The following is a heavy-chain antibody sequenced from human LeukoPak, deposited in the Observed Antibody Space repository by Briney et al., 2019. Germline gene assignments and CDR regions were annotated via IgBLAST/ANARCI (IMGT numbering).Heavy chain of an antibody. V-gene: IGHV4-59*01. CDR3: ARAMIFGVVSDAFDI. CDR1: GGSISSYY. Sequence: SPSETLSLTCTASGGSISSYYWSLIRQPPGKRLERIGYIYYSGSTNYTPSIKSRVTLSVDTSKHQFSRKLSSVTAADTAVYYCARAMIFGVVSDAFDIWGQGTMVTVSS. CDR2: IYYSGST. D-gene: IGHD3-3*01. J-gene: IGHJ3*02.